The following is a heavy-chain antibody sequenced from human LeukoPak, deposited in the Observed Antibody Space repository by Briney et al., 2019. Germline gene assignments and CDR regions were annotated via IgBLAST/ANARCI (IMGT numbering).Heavy chain of an antibody. CDR3: ARPGAVVPAPAQTNAFDI. J-gene: IGHJ3*02. CDR2: INPNSGGT. D-gene: IGHD2-2*01. V-gene: IGHV1-2*02. Sequence: ASVKVSCKASGYTFTGCYMHWVRQAPGQGLEWMGWINPNSGGTNYAQKFQGRVTMTRDTSISTAYMELSRLRSDDTAVYYCARPGAVVPAPAQTNAFDIWGQGTMVTVSS. CDR1: GYTFTGCY.